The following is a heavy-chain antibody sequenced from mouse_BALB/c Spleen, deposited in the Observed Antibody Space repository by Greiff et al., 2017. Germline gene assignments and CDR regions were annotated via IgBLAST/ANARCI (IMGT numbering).Heavy chain of an antibody. V-gene: IGHV5-6*01. Sequence: EVMLVESGGDLVKPGGSLKLSCAASGFTFSSYGMSWVRQTPDKRLEWVATISSGGSYTYYPDSVKGRFTISRDNAKNTLYLQMSSLKSEDTAMYYCCSSFAYWGQGTLVTVSA. D-gene: IGHD1-1*01. CDR3: CSSFAY. CDR2: ISSGGSYT. J-gene: IGHJ3*01. CDR1: GFTFSSYG.